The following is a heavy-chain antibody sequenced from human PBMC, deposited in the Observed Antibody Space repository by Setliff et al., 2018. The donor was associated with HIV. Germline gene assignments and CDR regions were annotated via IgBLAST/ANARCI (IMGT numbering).Heavy chain of an antibody. D-gene: IGHD6-6*01. CDR3: AREEYTQYYFDY. CDR2: ASDDGKNI. J-gene: IGHJ4*02. CDR1: GFTFSNYA. Sequence: GGSLRLSCAASGFTFSNYAVHWVRQAPGKGLEWVAVASDDGKNIYYADSVKGRFTVSRDNSKNTLYLQMNSLRPEDTGVYYCAREEYTQYYFDYWGQGTLVTVSS. V-gene: IGHV3-30*03.